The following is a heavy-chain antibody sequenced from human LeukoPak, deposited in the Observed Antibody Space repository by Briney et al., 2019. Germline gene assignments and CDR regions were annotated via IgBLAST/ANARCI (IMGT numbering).Heavy chain of an antibody. V-gene: IGHV3-30-3*01. Sequence: PGRSLRLSCAASGFTFSSYAMHWVRQAPGKGLEWVAVISYDGSNKYYADSVKGRFTISRDNSKNTLYLQMNSLRAEDTAVYYCARDHYYGSGSYYTTGYYFDYWGQGTLVTVSS. CDR3: ARDHYYGSGSYYTTGYYFDY. D-gene: IGHD3-10*01. CDR1: GFTFSSYA. CDR2: ISYDGSNK. J-gene: IGHJ4*02.